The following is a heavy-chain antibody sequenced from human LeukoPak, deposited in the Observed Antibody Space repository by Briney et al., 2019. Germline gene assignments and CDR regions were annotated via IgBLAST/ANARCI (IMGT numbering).Heavy chain of an antibody. D-gene: IGHD6-19*01. CDR1: GFTFDDYA. CDR2: ISWNSGSI. J-gene: IGHJ4*02. Sequence: GRSLRLSYAASGFTFDDYAMHWVRQAPGKGLEWVSGISWNSGSIGYADSVKGRFTISRDNAKNPLYLQMNSLRAEDTALYYCAKATGYSSGWPLGYWGQGTLVTVSS. CDR3: AKATGYSSGWPLGY. V-gene: IGHV3-9*01.